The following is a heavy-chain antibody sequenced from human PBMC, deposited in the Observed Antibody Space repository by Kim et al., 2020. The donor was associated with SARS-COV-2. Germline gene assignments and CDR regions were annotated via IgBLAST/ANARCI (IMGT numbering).Heavy chain of an antibody. CDR2: TI. Sequence: TIYYADSVKGRFTISRDNAKNSLYLQMNSLRDEDTAVYYCARSSTNWFDPWGQGTLVTVSS. D-gene: IGHD4-17*01. CDR3: ARSSTNWFDP. V-gene: IGHV3-48*02. J-gene: IGHJ5*02.